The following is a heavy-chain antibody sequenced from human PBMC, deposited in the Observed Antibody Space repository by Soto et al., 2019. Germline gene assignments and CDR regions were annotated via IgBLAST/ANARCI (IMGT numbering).Heavy chain of an antibody. J-gene: IGHJ4*02. CDR1: GGTFSSYT. D-gene: IGHD2-15*01. V-gene: IGHV1-69*02. CDR3: ARSCSGGSCVPVY. CDR2: IIPILGIA. Sequence: QVQLVQSGAEVKKPGSSVKVSCKASGGTFSSYTISWVRQAPGQGLEWMGRIIPILGIANYAQKFQGRVTITADKSTSTAYMELSSLRSEDTAVYYCARSCSGGSCVPVYWGQGTLVTVSS.